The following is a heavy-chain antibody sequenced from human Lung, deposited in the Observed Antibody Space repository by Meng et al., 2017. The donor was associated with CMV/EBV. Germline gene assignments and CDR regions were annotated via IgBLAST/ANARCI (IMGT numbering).Heavy chain of an antibody. CDR1: GFTFSGSA. CDR2: IRSKANRYAT. J-gene: IGHJ4*02. CDR3: TRLSDVVD. D-gene: IGHD5-12*01. Sequence: GGSLRLSCAASGFTFSGSAMHWVRQASGKGLEWVGSIRSKANRYATAYIESVKGRFTISRDDSRKTAYLQMSSLTTEDSAVYYCTRLSDVVDLGQGPLVTVSS. V-gene: IGHV3-73*01.